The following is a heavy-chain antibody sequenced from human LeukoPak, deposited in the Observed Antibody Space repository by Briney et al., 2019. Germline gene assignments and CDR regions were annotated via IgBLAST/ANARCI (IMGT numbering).Heavy chain of an antibody. D-gene: IGHD1-26*01. Sequence: GASVKVSCKASGYTFTGYYMHWVRQAPGQGLEWMGWINPNSGGTNYAQKFQGRVTMTRDTSTSTVYMELSSLRSEDTAVYYCARGSGSHNYGDAFDIWGQGTMVTVSS. J-gene: IGHJ3*02. CDR3: ARGSGSHNYGDAFDI. CDR2: INPNSGGT. V-gene: IGHV1-2*02. CDR1: GYTFTGYY.